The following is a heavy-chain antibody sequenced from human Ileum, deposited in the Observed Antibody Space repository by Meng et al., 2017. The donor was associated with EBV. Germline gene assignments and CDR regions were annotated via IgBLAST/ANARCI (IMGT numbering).Heavy chain of an antibody. D-gene: IGHD6-19*01. CDR2: IYHSGST. CDR3: ARVGQWLPIDY. CDR1: GGSIGSSNW. J-gene: IGHJ4*02. V-gene: IGHV4-4*02. Sequence: LRGSVHGLLKPSGPRSLTCAVSGGSIGSSNWWSWVRQHPGKGLEWIGEIYHSGSTNYNPSLKSRVTISVDKSKNQFSLNLSSVTAADTAVYYCARVGQWLPIDYWGQGTLVTVSS.